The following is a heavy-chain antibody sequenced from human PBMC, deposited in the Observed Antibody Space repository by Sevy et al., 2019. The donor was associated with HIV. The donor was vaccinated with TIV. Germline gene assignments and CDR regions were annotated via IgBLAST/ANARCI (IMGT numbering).Heavy chain of an antibody. CDR3: AKASSMIVVVPSSDAFDI. CDR1: GFTFDDYA. J-gene: IGHJ3*02. Sequence: GGSLRLSCAASGFTFDDYAMHWVRQAPGKGLEWVSGISWNSGSIGYADPVKGRFTISRDNAKNSLYLQMNSLRAEDTALYYCAKASSMIVVVPSSDAFDIWGQGTMVTVSS. V-gene: IGHV3-9*01. CDR2: ISWNSGSI. D-gene: IGHD3-22*01.